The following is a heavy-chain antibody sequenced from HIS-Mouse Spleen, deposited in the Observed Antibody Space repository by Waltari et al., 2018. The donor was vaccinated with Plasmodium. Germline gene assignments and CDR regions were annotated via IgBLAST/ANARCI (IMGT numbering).Heavy chain of an antibody. V-gene: IGHV4-39*07. CDR1: GGPISSSSYY. Sequence: QLQLQESGPGLVKPSETLSLTCTVSGGPISSSSYYWGWIRQPPGKGLEWIGSIYYSGSTYYNPSLKSRVTISVDTSKNQFSLKLSSVTAADTAVYYCAREKYSNYFDYWGQGTLVTVSS. D-gene: IGHD4-4*01. CDR2: IYYSGST. J-gene: IGHJ4*02. CDR3: AREKYSNYFDY.